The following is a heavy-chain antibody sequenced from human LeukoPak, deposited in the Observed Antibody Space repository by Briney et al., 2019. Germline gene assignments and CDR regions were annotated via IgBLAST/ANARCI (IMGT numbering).Heavy chain of an antibody. V-gene: IGHV3-48*01. J-gene: IGHJ3*02. Sequence: PGGSLRLSCAASGFTFDDYGMSWVRQAPGKGLEWVSYISSSSSIIYYADSVKGRFTISRDNAKNSLYLKMNSLRAEDTAVYYCARGFRAAAVYAFDIWGQGTMVTVSS. CDR3: ARGFRAAAVYAFDI. CDR2: ISSSSSII. D-gene: IGHD6-13*01. CDR1: GFTFDDYG.